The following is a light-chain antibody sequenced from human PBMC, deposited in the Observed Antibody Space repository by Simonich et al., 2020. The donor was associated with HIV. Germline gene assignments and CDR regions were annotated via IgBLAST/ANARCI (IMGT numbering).Light chain of an antibody. Sequence: DIVMTQTPLSLSVTPGQPASISCKSSQSLLHSDGKTSLYCYLQKPGQSPQLLIYDVSNRFSGVPDRFSCSGSGTDFTLKISRVEAEDVGVYYCMQNIQLPPTFGPGTKVDIK. V-gene: IGKV2D-29*02. J-gene: IGKJ3*01. CDR1: QSLLHSDGKTS. CDR3: MQNIQLPPT. CDR2: DVS.